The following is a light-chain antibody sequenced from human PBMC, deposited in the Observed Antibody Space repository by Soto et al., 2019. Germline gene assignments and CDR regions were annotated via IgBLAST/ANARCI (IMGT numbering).Light chain of an antibody. Sequence: LMPQSPLSLPVTPGEPASISCRYSQSLLHSNGYNYLDWYLQKPGQSPQLLIYLGSNRASGVPDRFSGSGSGTDFTLKISRVEAEDVGVYYCMQALQTPWTFGQGTKVDI. CDR1: QSLLHSNGYNY. J-gene: IGKJ1*01. CDR2: LGS. V-gene: IGKV2-28*01. CDR3: MQALQTPWT.